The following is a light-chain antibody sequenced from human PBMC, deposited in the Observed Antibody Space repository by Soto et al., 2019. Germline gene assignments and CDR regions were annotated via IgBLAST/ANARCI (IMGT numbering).Light chain of an antibody. CDR3: QQYGSSPRT. CDR1: QSVSSNY. J-gene: IGKJ1*01. Sequence: EIVLTQSPGTLSLSPGERATLSCRVSQSVSSNYLAWYQHKPGQAPRLLIYGASSRATGIPDRFSGSGSGTDFTLTISRLEPEDFVVYYCQQYGSSPRTFGQGTKV. V-gene: IGKV3-20*01. CDR2: GAS.